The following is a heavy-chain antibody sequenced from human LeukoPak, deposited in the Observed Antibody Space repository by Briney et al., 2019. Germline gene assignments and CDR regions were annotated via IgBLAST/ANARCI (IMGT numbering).Heavy chain of an antibody. D-gene: IGHD5-12*01. J-gene: IGHJ5*02. CDR2: IIPIFGIA. Sequence: ASVKVSCKASGGTFSRYAISWVRQAPGQGLEWMGRIIPIFGIANYAQKFQGRVTITADKSTSTAYMELSSLRSEDTAVYYCARGMVATVTRHNNWFDPWGQGTLVTVSS. CDR1: GGTFSRYA. CDR3: ARGMVATVTRHNNWFDP. V-gene: IGHV1-69*04.